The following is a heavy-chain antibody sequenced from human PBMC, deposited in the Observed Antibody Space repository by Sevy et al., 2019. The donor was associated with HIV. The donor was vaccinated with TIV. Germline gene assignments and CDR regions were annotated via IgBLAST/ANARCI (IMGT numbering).Heavy chain of an antibody. J-gene: IGHJ3*01. D-gene: IGHD2-15*01. Sequence: GESLKISCRASVYNFAAHWIGWVRQMPGKGLEWMGILFPGNSDIRSFQGHVTVSVDKSINTAYLQWANLRASDSAMYFCARGGHLPLDAFDLWGPGTKVTVSS. CDR3: ARGGHLPLDAFDL. CDR2: LFPGNSDI. V-gene: IGHV5-51*01. CDR1: VYNFAAHW.